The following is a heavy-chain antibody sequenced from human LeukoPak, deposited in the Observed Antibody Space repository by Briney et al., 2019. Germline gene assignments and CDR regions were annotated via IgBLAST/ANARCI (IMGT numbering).Heavy chain of an antibody. J-gene: IGHJ4*02. CDR2: IRSDGSNK. CDR1: GFSFSSYG. CDR3: AREVSSSSWYGLSY. D-gene: IGHD6-13*01. Sequence: GGSLRLSCAGSGFSFSSYGMHWVRQAPGKGLEWMAFIRSDGSNKYYADSVKGRFTISRDNSKNTLYLQMNRLRAEDTAVYYCAREVSSSSWYGLSYWGQGTLVTVSS. V-gene: IGHV3-30*02.